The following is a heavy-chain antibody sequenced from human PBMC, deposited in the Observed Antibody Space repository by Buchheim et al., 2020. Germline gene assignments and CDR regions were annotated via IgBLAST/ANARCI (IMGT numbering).Heavy chain of an antibody. Sequence: EVQLVESGGGLVKPGGSLRLSCAASGFTLSSYNMNWVRQAPGKGLEWVSSISSTFSSIYYADSVKGRFTISRDNAKHSLYLQMNSLRAEDTAVYYCARDYMITHHYYGIDVWGQGTT. D-gene: IGHD3-16*01. CDR2: ISSTFSSI. J-gene: IGHJ6*02. CDR3: ARDYMITHHYYGIDV. CDR1: GFTLSSYN. V-gene: IGHV3-21*01.